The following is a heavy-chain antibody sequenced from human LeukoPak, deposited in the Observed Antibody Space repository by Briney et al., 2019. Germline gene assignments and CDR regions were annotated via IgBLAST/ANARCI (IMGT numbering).Heavy chain of an antibody. CDR2: IKSKTNGGTT. V-gene: IGHV3-15*01. CDR3: TTYSSGYYAIDY. Sequence: GGSLRLSCAASGFTFSSYWMHWVRQAPGKGLEWVGRIKSKTNGGTTDYAAPVKGRFTISRDDSKNTLYLQMNSLKTEDTAVYYCTTYSSGYYAIDYWGQGTLVTVSS. D-gene: IGHD3-22*01. J-gene: IGHJ4*02. CDR1: GFTFSSYW.